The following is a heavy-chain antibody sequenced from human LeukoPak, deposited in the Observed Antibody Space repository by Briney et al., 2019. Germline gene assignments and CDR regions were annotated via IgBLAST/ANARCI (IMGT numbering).Heavy chain of an antibody. CDR3: ARVPATVTTLDY. J-gene: IGHJ4*02. CDR2: ISSSSSYI. V-gene: IGHV3-21*01. Sequence: PGGSLRLSCAASGFTFSSYSMNWVRQAPGKGLEWVSSISSSSSYIYYADSVKGRFTISRDNAKNSLYLQMNSLRAEDAAVYYCARVPATVTTLDYWGQGTLVTVSS. D-gene: IGHD4-17*01. CDR1: GFTFSSYS.